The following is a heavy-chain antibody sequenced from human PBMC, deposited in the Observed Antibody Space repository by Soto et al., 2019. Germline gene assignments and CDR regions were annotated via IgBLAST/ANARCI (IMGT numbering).Heavy chain of an antibody. CDR1: GFTFSSYA. Sequence: GGSLRLSCAASGFTFSSYAMHWVRQAPGKGLEWVAVISYDGSNKYYADSVKGRFTISRDNSKNTLYLQMNSLRGEDTAVYYCAREYSSSQNDDAFDIWGQGTMVTVSS. J-gene: IGHJ3*02. D-gene: IGHD6-13*01. CDR3: AREYSSSQNDDAFDI. CDR2: ISYDGSNK. V-gene: IGHV3-30-3*01.